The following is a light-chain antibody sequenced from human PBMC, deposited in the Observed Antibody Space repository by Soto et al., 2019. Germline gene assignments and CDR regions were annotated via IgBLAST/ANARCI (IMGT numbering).Light chain of an antibody. CDR3: QQFSSYSRT. CDR1: QSVNSW. V-gene: IGKV1-5*01. CDR2: SVS. J-gene: IGKJ1*01. Sequence: DIQMTQSPSTLSAYVGDRVTITCRASQSVNSWLAWYQQKPGRAPKLLIYSVSNLDSGVPSRFSGSGSGTEFTLTISSLQPDDFATYYCQQFSSYSRTFGHGTKVDIK.